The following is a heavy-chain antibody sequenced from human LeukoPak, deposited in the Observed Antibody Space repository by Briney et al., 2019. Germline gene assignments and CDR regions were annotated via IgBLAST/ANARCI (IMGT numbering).Heavy chain of an antibody. CDR2: ISTTGGTT. CDR1: GLTFSSYG. D-gene: IGHD2-15*01. V-gene: IGHV3-23*01. J-gene: IGHJ6*03. Sequence: GGSLRLSCAASGLTFSSYGMSWVRQAPGRGLEWVSAISTTGGTTYYADSVRGRFTISRDNSRNTLYLQMNSLRAEDTAIYYCAKNGDRGAYCSGGTCYPYYYYYMDVWGKGTTVTISS. CDR3: AKNGDRGAYCSGGTCYPYYYYYMDV.